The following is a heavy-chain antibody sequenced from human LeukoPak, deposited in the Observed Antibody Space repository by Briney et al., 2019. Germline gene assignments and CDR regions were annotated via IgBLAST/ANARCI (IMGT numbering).Heavy chain of an antibody. J-gene: IGHJ4*02. D-gene: IGHD1/OR15-1a*01. CDR3: ATGGRSGVALEQ. CDR1: GFIASSNY. CDR2: IYSGGTT. Sequence: GGSLRLSFVVSGFIASSNYMSWVRQAPGKGLEWISLIYSGGTTYYADSVMGRFTISRDNSKTTLFLQMNSLKAEDTAVYYCATGGRSGVALEQWGQGTLVTVSS. V-gene: IGHV3-53*01.